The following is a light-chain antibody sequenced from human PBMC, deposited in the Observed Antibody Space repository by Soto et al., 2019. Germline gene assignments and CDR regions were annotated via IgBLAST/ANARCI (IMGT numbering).Light chain of an antibody. V-gene: IGKV1-5*03. CDR3: QQYHRYPLT. CDR1: QSISSW. J-gene: IGKJ4*01. CDR2: KAS. Sequence: DIQMTQSPSTLSASVGDRVTITCRASQSISSWLAWYQQKPGKAPKLLLYKASSLESGVPSRFSGSGSGTEFTLTISSPQPDDFATYYCQQYHRYPLTFGGGTKVESK.